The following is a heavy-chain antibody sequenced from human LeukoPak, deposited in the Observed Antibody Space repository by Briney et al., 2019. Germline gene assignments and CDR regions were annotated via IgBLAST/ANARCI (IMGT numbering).Heavy chain of an antibody. CDR3: ARPFTIFGVVRGNWFDP. J-gene: IGHJ5*02. CDR1: GGSFSGYY. D-gene: IGHD3-3*01. V-gene: IGHV4-34*01. CDR2: INHSGST. Sequence: PSETLSLTCAVYGGSFSGYYWSWIRQPPGKGLEWIGEINHSGSTNYNPSLKSRVTISVDTSKNQFSLKLSSVTAADTAVYYCARPFTIFGVVRGNWFDPWGQGTLVTVSS.